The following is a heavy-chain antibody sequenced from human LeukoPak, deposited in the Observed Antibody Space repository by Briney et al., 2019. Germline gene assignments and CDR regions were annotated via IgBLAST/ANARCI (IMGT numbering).Heavy chain of an antibody. D-gene: IGHD2-2*01. CDR3: ARVVVVPAAEGNWFDP. Sequence: SETLSLTCTVSGGSISSGDYYWSWIRQPPGKGLEWIGYIYYSGSTYYNPSLKSRVTISVDTSKNQFSLKLSSVTAADTAVYYCARVVVVPAAEGNWFDPWGQGTLVTVSS. V-gene: IGHV4-30-4*08. CDR1: GGSISSGDYY. CDR2: IYYSGST. J-gene: IGHJ5*02.